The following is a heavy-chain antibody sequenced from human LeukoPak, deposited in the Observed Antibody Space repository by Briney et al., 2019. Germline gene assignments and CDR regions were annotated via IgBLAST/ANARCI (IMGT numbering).Heavy chain of an antibody. CDR2: ISSSGSTI. V-gene: IGHV3-48*03. CDR3: ASLPGDSSGSDY. Sequence: GGSLRLSCAASGFTFSSYEMIWVRQAPGKGLEWVSYISSSGSTIYYADSVKGRFTISRDNAKNSLYLQMNSLRAEDTAVYYCASLPGDSSGSDYWGQGTLVTVSS. J-gene: IGHJ4*02. CDR1: GFTFSSYE. D-gene: IGHD3-22*01.